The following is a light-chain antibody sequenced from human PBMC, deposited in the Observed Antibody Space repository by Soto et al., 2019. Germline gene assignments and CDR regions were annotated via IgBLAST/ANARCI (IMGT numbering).Light chain of an antibody. Sequence: DIQMTQSPSTLSASVGDRVTITCRASQSISSWLAWYQQKPGKAPKLLIYKASSLESGVPLRFSGSGSGTEFTLTISSLQPDDFETYYCQQYNSYPWTFGQGTKVEIK. CDR1: QSISSW. V-gene: IGKV1-5*03. CDR2: KAS. J-gene: IGKJ1*01. CDR3: QQYNSYPWT.